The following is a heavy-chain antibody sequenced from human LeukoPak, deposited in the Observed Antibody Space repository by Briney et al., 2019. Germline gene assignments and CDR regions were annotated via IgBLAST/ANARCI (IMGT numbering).Heavy chain of an antibody. CDR1: GFTFNNYA. CDR2: ISGSGFST. V-gene: IGHV3-23*01. Sequence: GGSLRLSCAASGFTFNNYAMSWVRQAPGKGLEWVSAISGSGFSTYNADSVKGRFNISRDNFKNTLYLQMNSLRAEDTALYYCAKGVWFGEFYTVDGFDIWGQGTMVTVSS. CDR3: AKGVWFGEFYTVDGFDI. D-gene: IGHD3-10*01. J-gene: IGHJ3*02.